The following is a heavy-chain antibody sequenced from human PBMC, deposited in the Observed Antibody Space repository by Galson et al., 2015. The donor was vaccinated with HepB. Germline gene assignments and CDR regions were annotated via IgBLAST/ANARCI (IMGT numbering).Heavy chain of an antibody. D-gene: IGHD3-10*01. J-gene: IGHJ6*02. V-gene: IGHV6-1*01. CDR3: ARFPMVRGVIVTSPHYYYGMDV. Sequence: CAISGDSVSSNSAAWNWIRQSPSRGLEWLGRTYYRSKWYNDYAVSVKSRITINPDTSKNQFSLQLNSVTPEDTAVYYCARFPMVRGVIVTSPHYYYGMDVWGQGTTVTVSS. CDR2: TYYRSKWYN. CDR1: GDSVSSNSAA.